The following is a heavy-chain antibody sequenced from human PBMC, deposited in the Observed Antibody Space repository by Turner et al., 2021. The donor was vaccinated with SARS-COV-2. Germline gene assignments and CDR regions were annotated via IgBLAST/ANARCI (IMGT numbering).Heavy chain of an antibody. Sequence: QVQLVQSGAEVKKPGASVKVSCKASGYTFAGYYIHWVRQAPGQGLKWMGWINPNSGGTNYAQMFQGGVTMTGDTSISTAYMELSTLRSDDTAVYYCARSVSWLQSLTVDYWGQGTLVTVSS. J-gene: IGHJ4*02. D-gene: IGHD5-12*01. CDR3: ARSVSWLQSLTVDY. V-gene: IGHV1-2*02. CDR2: INPNSGGT. CDR1: GYTFAGYY.